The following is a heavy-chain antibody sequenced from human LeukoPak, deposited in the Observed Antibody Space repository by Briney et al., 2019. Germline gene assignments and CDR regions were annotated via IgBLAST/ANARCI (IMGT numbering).Heavy chain of an antibody. Sequence: ASVKVSSKASGYTFTGYYMHWVRQAPGQGLEWMGWINPNSGGTNYAQKFQGRVTMTRDTSISTAYMELSRLRSDDTAVYYCASGILTGYYAFDIWGQGTMVTVSS. CDR1: GYTFTGYY. D-gene: IGHD3-9*01. V-gene: IGHV1-2*02. J-gene: IGHJ3*02. CDR3: ASGILTGYYAFDI. CDR2: INPNSGGT.